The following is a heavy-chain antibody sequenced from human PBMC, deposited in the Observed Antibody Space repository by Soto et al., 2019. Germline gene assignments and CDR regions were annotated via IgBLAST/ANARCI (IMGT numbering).Heavy chain of an antibody. D-gene: IGHD2-2*01. CDR3: HCSSTSCSRKANDAFDI. V-gene: IGHV3-7*01. CDR1: GFTFSSYW. J-gene: IGHJ3*02. Sequence: GGSLRLSCAASGFTFSSYWMSWVRQAPGKGLEWVANIKQDGSEKYYVDSVKGRFTISRDNAKNPLYLQMNSLRAEDTAVYYCHCSSTSCSRKANDAFDIWGQGTMVTVSS. CDR2: IKQDGSEK.